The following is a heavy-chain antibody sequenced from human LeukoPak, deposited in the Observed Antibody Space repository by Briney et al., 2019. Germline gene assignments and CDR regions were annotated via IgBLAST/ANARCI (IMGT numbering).Heavy chain of an antibody. CDR2: INGSSSDT. CDR3: ARRGTTYCTVDSCHPNWFDP. D-gene: IGHD2-15*01. J-gene: IGHJ5*02. V-gene: IGHV3-21*05. Sequence: PGTSLRLSCAASGFTFTSYGMHWVRQAPGRGLEWISYINGSSSDTNYADSVRGRFTISRDNAKNSLYLLMNSLRVEGTAVYYCARRGTTYCTVDSCHPNWFDPWGQGTLVTVSS. CDR1: GFTFTSYG.